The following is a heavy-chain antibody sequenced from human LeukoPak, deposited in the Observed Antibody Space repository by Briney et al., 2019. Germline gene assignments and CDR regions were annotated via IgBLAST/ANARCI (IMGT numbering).Heavy chain of an antibody. D-gene: IGHD6-19*01. CDR1: GGSISPFY. V-gene: IGHV4-59*01. Sequence: SETLSLTCTVSGGSISPFYWIWIRQPPGKGLEWIGYISYSGSTSFNPSLKSRVTISVDTSKNQFSLKLSSVTAADTAVYYCARRGGWYGAFDIWGQGTMVTVSS. CDR3: ARRGGWYGAFDI. CDR2: ISYSGST. J-gene: IGHJ3*02.